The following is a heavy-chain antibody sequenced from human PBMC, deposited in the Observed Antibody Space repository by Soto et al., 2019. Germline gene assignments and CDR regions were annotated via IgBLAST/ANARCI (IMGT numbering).Heavy chain of an antibody. D-gene: IGHD2-2*01. CDR1: GFTVSDNS. Sequence: EVQLVESGGGLVQPGGSLRLSCAASGFTVSDNSMTWVRQAPGKGLEWVSVIYRGGSTNYADSVRGRFTISRDNSKNTPYLQINSLIDEDTALYYCARDKALVGPSLVNSDYYYYAMDVWGQGTTVTVSS. CDR3: ARDKALVGPSLVNSDYYYYAMDV. J-gene: IGHJ6*02. CDR2: IYRGGST. V-gene: IGHV3-66*01.